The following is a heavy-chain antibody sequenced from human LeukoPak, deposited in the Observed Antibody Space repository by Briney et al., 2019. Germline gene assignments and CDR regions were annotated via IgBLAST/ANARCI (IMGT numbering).Heavy chain of an antibody. V-gene: IGHV4-39*07. CDR1: GGSISSGGYY. CDR3: ARYWANGSGSYYPANWFDP. Sequence: SETLSLTCTVSGGSISSGGYYWSWIRQPPGKGLEWIGEINHSGSTNYNPSLKSRVTISVDTSKNQFSLKLSSVTAADTAVYYCARYWANGSGSYYPANWFDPWGQGTLVTVSS. D-gene: IGHD3-10*01. J-gene: IGHJ5*02. CDR2: INHSGST.